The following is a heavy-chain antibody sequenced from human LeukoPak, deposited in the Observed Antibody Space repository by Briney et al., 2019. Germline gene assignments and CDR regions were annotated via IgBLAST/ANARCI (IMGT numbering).Heavy chain of an antibody. CDR3: ARQKGNFDY. CDR2: IYYSGTT. J-gene: IGHJ4*02. V-gene: IGHV4-39*01. D-gene: IGHD3-10*01. CDR1: GGSISSSGYY. Sequence: PSETLSLTCTVSGGSISSSGYYWGWIRQPPGKGVEWIGSIYYSGTTYYNPSLKSRVTISVDTSKSQFSLKLGSVTAADTAIYYCARQKGNFDYWGQGTLVTVSS.